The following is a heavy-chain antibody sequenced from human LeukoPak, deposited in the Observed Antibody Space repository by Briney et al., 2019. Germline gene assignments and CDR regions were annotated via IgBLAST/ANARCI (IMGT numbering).Heavy chain of an antibody. V-gene: IGHV1-2*02. CDR2: ISPTSGDT. D-gene: IGHD6-6*01. CDR1: GYTFTANY. Sequence: ASVKVSCKTSGYTFTANYIHWVRQAPGQGLEWMGWISPTSGDTRSAQKFQGRVTMTRDTSISTAYMELSRLRSDDTAVYYCARIKFRYSSSSPTLVYWGQGTLVTVSS. CDR3: ARIKFRYSSSSPTLVY. J-gene: IGHJ4*02.